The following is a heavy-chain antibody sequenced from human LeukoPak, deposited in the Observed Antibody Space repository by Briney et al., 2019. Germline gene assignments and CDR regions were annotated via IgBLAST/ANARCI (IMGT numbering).Heavy chain of an antibody. Sequence: SETLSLTCTVSGGSISSSSYYWGWIRQPPGKGLEWIGSIYYSGSTYYNPSLKSRVTISVDTSKNQFSLKLSSVTAADTAVYYCARRGYSYGYMGYWGQGTLVTVPS. V-gene: IGHV4-39*01. CDR3: ARRGYSYGYMGY. CDR1: GGSISSSSYY. D-gene: IGHD5-18*01. CDR2: IYYSGST. J-gene: IGHJ4*02.